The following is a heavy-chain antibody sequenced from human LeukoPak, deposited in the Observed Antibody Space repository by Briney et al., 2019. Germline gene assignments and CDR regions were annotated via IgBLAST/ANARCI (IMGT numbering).Heavy chain of an antibody. CDR3: AKDGSIYYDFWSGPFDY. Sequence: SETLSLTCAVYGGSFSGYYWSWIRQPPGKGLEWIGEINHSGSTNYNPSLKSRVTISVDTSKNQFSLKLSSVTAADTAVYYCAKDGSIYYDFWSGPFDYWGQGTLVTVSS. D-gene: IGHD3-3*01. V-gene: IGHV4-34*01. CDR1: GGSFSGYY. CDR2: INHSGST. J-gene: IGHJ4*02.